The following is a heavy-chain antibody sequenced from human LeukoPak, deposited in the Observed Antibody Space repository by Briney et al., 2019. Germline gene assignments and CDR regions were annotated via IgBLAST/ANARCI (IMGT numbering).Heavy chain of an antibody. Sequence: SETLSLTCAVYGGSFSGYYWSWIRQPPGKGLEWIGEITHSGSTNYNPSLKSRVTISEDTSKNQLSLKLSSVTAADTAVYYCARLTSAVAGSPNPWGQGTLVTVSS. J-gene: IGHJ5*02. CDR3: ARLTSAVAGSPNP. D-gene: IGHD6-19*01. CDR2: ITHSGST. CDR1: GGSFSGYY. V-gene: IGHV4-34*01.